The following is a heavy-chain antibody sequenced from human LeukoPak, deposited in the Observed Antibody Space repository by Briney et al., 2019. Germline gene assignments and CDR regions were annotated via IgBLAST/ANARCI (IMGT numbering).Heavy chain of an antibody. CDR1: GFTFSNYE. CDR2: ISSSSGVTI. D-gene: IGHD6-19*01. CDR3: ARSTSGWYYFDY. V-gene: IGHV3-48*03. Sequence: GGSLRLSCAASGFTFSNYEMNWVRRAPGKGLEGVSHISSSSGVTIYYADSVKGRFTISRDNAKNSLYLQMNSLRAEDTAVYYCARSTSGWYYFDYWGQGTLVTVSS. J-gene: IGHJ4*02.